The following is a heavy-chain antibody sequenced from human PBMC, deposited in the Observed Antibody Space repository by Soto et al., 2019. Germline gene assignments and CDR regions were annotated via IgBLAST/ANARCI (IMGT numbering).Heavy chain of an antibody. V-gene: IGHV2-5*01. CDR2: IYWNDDK. CDR3: AHNRVYSKNYYYYGMDV. J-gene: IGHJ6*02. CDR1: GFSLSTSGVG. D-gene: IGHD4-4*01. Sequence: SGPTLVNPTQTLTLTCTFSGFSLSTSGVGVGWIRQPPGKALEWLALIYWNDDKRYSPSLKSRLTITKDTSKNQVVLTMTNMDPVDTATYYCAHNRVYSKNYYYYGMDVWGQGTTVTVSS.